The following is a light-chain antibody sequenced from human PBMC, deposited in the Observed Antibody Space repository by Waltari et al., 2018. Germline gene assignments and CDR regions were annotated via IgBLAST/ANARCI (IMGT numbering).Light chain of an antibody. CDR1: QTISNY. CDR3: QQSYSTLVT. V-gene: IGKV1-39*01. Sequence: DIQMTQSPSSLSASVGARVTITCRASQTISNYLNWYQKKSGKAPKLLIYAASSLQSGVPSRFSGSGSGTDFTLTISSLQPEDFATYYCQQSYSTLVTFGQGTKLEIK. J-gene: IGKJ2*01. CDR2: AAS.